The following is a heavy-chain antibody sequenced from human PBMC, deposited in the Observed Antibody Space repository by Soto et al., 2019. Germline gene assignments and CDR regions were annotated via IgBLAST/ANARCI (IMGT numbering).Heavy chain of an antibody. V-gene: IGHV4-59*08. Sequence: PSETLSLTCTVSGGSINSYCWSWIRQPPGKGLEWIAYIFDSGNANYNPSLKSRVTISVDTSKNQFSLKLTSVTAADTVLYYCARHRRTTVAKFYFDNWGQGALVTVSS. CDR2: IFDSGNA. CDR1: GGSINSYC. D-gene: IGHD4-4*01. CDR3: ARHRRTTVAKFYFDN. J-gene: IGHJ4*02.